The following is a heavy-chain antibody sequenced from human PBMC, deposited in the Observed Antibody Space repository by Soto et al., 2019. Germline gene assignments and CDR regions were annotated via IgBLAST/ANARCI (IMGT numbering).Heavy chain of an antibody. D-gene: IGHD3-3*01. J-gene: IGHJ6*03. V-gene: IGHV3-53*04. CDR2: IYSGGST. CDR1: GFTVSSNY. Sequence: GESLKISCAASGFTVSSNYMSWVRQAPGKGLEWVSVIYSGGSTYYADSVKGRFTISRHNSKNTLYLQMNSLRAEDTAVYYCARGLRFFASMDVWGKGTTVTVSS. CDR3: ARGLRFFASMDV.